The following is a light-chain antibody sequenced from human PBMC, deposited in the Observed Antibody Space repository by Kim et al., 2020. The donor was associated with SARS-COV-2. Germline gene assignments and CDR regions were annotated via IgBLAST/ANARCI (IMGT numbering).Light chain of an antibody. J-gene: IGKJ1*01. Sequence: DIQMTQSPSTLSASVGDRVTLTCRASQSVSRWLAWYQQKPGKAPKLLIYDGSNLQSGVPSRCSGSGSGTEFTLTISSLQPDDFAMYYCQHRQTFGQGTKVEIK. CDR1: QSVSRW. V-gene: IGKV1-5*01. CDR3: QHRQT. CDR2: DGS.